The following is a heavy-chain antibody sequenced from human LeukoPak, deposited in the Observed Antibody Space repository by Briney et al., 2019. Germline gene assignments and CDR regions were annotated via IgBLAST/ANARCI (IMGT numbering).Heavy chain of an antibody. V-gene: IGHV1-2*02. CDR2: INPNSGGT. CDR1: GYTFTGYY. D-gene: IGHD3-22*01. Sequence: ASVKVSCKASGYTFTGYYMHWVRQAPGQGLEWMGWINPNSGGTNYALKFQGRVTMTRDTSISTAYMELSRLRSDDTAVYYCASDSQTYDSSGDFDYWGQGTLVTVSS. CDR3: ASDSQTYDSSGDFDY. J-gene: IGHJ4*02.